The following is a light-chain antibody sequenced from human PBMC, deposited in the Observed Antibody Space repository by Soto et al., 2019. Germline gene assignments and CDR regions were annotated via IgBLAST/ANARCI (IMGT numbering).Light chain of an antibody. J-gene: IGKJ1*01. CDR1: QSISSW. CDR3: QQYNSYWT. V-gene: IGKV1-5*03. Sequence: DIQMTQSPSTLSASVGDRVTITCRASQSISSWLAWYQQRPGKAPKLLISKASILQCGVPSRFSGSGSGTEFTLTITSLQPDDVATYYCQQYNSYWTFGQGTKVEIK. CDR2: KAS.